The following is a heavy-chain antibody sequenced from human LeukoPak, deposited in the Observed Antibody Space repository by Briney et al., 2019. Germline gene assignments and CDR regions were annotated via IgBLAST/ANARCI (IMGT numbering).Heavy chain of an antibody. D-gene: IGHD6-6*01. V-gene: IGHV3-21*01. CDR3: ARLAARPSDAFDI. Sequence: GGSLRLSCAASGFTFSSYSMIWVRQAPGKALEGVSSISSSSSYIYYADSVKGRFTISRDNAKNSLYLQMNSLRAEDTAVYYCARLAARPSDAFDIWGQGTMVTVSS. CDR1: GFTFSSYS. CDR2: ISSSSSYI. J-gene: IGHJ3*02.